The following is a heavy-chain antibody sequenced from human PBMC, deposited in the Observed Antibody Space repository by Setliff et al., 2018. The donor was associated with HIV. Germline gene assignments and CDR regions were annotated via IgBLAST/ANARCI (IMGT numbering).Heavy chain of an antibody. J-gene: IGHJ4*02. Sequence: GALRLSCAASRFTFSSYAMSWVRQAPGKGLEWVSDISGSGGSTYYADSVKGRFTISRDNSKNTLYLQMNSLRVEDTAVYYCARSDISGTGYFDSWGQGTLVTVSS. CDR1: RFTFSSYA. CDR2: ISGSGGST. CDR3: ARSDISGTGYFDS. D-gene: IGHD1-20*01. V-gene: IGHV3-23*01.